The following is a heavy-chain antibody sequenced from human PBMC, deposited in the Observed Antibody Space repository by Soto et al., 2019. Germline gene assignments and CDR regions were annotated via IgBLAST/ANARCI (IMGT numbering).Heavy chain of an antibody. CDR1: GGSISSYY. CDR2: IYYSGST. CDR3: ARGREGINYDFWSGSYYYYGMDV. D-gene: IGHD3-3*01. Sequence: SETLSLTCTVSGGSISSYYWSWIRQPPGRGLEWIGYIYYSGSTNYNPSLKSRVTISVDTSKNQFSLKLSSVTAADTAVYYCARGREGINYDFWSGSYYYYGMDVWGQGTTVTVSS. J-gene: IGHJ6*02. V-gene: IGHV4-59*01.